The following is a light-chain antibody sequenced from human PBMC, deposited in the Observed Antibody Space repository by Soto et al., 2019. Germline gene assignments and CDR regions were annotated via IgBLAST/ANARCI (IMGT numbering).Light chain of an antibody. CDR1: QSVSSSY. V-gene: IGKV3-20*01. CDR3: KQYGSFT. CDR2: GAS. J-gene: IGKJ3*01. Sequence: EIVLTQSPGTLSLSPGERATLSCRASQSVSSSYLAWYQQKPGQAPRLLIYGASSRATGIPDRFSGSGSGTDFTLTISRLETEDFAVYYCKQYGSFTFGPGTKVDIK.